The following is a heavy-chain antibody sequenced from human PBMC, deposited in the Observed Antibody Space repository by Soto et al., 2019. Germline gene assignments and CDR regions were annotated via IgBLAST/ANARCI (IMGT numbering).Heavy chain of an antibody. V-gene: IGHV4-59*01. D-gene: IGHD2-2*01. J-gene: IGHJ5*02. CDR1: GGSISNSY. CDR3: ARGELSLPTAHGWFDP. Sequence: PSETLSLTCTVSGGSISNSYWSWIRQPPGKGLEWIGYISYTGSTNYNPSLKSRVTISVDTSKSQFSLKLSSVTAADAAVYYCARGELSLPTAHGWFDPWGQGTPVPVSS. CDR2: ISYTGST.